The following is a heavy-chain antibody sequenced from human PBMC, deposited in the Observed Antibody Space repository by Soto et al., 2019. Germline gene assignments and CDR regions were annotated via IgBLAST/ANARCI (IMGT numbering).Heavy chain of an antibody. V-gene: IGHV3-30-3*01. CDR2: ISYDGTNT. D-gene: IGHD3-3*01. CDR3: ARGASDFWNAYPEIHFFDY. Sequence: QVLLAESGGGVVQPGRSLRLSCAASEFTFSTYPMHWVRQAPGKGLEWVAVISYDGTNTYYADSVKGRFTISRDNSKNTLSLQMNSLRGDDTTVYYCARGASDFWNAYPEIHFFDYCGQGAPVFVSS. CDR1: EFTFSTYP. J-gene: IGHJ4*02.